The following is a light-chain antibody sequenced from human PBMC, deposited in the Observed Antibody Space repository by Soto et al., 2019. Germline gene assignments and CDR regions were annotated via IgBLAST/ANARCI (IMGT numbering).Light chain of an antibody. J-gene: IGKJ3*01. CDR1: QSVIHTSNNKSY. V-gene: IGKV4-1*01. CDR2: WAS. Sequence: DIVMTQSPDSLAVSLGERATINCKSSQSVIHTSNNKSYLAWYQQKAGQPPELLLYWASARDSGVPDRFSGSGSGTDFTLTITRLEPGDFAVYYCQQYGRSPHLFTFGPGTKVEIK. CDR3: QQYGRSPHLFT.